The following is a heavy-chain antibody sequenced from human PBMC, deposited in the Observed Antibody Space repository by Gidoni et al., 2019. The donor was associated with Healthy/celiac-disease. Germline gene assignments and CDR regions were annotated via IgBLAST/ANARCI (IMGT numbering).Heavy chain of an antibody. CDR1: GFTFSSYE. J-gene: IGHJ3*02. CDR2: ISSSGSTI. D-gene: IGHD5-12*01. V-gene: IGHV3-48*03. Sequence: EVQLVESGGGLVQPGGSLRLSCAASGFTFSSYEMNWVRQAPGKGLEWVSYISSSGSTIYYADSVKGRFTISRDNAKNSLYLQMNSLRAEDTAVYYCARPSEATSAFDIWGQGTMVTVSS. CDR3: ARPSEATSAFDI.